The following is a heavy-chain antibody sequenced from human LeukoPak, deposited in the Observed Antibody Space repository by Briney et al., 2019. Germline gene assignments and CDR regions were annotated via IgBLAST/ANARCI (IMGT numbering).Heavy chain of an antibody. CDR1: GYTFTSYD. Sequence: ASVKVSCKASGYTFTSYDINWVRQATGQGLEWMGWMNPNSGNTGYAQKFQGRVTMTRNTSISTAYMELSSLRSEDTAVYYCARRGSSSLYYWFDPWGQGTLVTVSS. D-gene: IGHD6-13*01. CDR2: MNPNSGNT. J-gene: IGHJ5*02. CDR3: ARRGSSSLYYWFDP. V-gene: IGHV1-8*01.